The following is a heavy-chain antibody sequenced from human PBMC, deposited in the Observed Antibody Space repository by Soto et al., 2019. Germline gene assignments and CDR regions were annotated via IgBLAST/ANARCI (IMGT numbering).Heavy chain of an antibody. CDR3: ARDRGDFWSGYYYGMDV. D-gene: IGHD3-3*01. J-gene: IGHJ6*02. CDR2: INSSGSTI. V-gene: IGHV3-48*03. Sequence: GSLRLSCAASGFTFSSYEMNWVRQAPGKGLEWVSYINSSGSTIYYADSVKGRFTISRDNAKNSLYLQMNSLRAEDTAVYYCARDRGDFWSGYYYGMDVWGQGTTVTVS. CDR1: GFTFSSYE.